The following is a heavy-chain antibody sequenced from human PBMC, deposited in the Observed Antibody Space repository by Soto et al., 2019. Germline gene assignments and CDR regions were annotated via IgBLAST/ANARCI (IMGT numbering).Heavy chain of an antibody. J-gene: IGHJ6*02. V-gene: IGHV4-30-4*01. CDR2: IYYSGST. D-gene: IGHD2-2*01. CDR1: GGSISSGDYY. Sequence: LSLTCTVSGGSISSGDYYWSWIRQPPGKGLEWIGYIYYSGSTYYNPSLKSRVTISVDTSKNQFSLKLSSVTAADTAVYYCARGDIVVVPAATPPDVWGQGTTVTVSS. CDR3: ARGDIVVVPAATPPDV.